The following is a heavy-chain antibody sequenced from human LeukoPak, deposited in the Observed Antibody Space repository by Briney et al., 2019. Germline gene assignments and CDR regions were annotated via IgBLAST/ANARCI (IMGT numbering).Heavy chain of an antibody. CDR1: GDSVSSSTPA. D-gene: IGHD6-13*01. J-gene: IGHJ4*02. V-gene: IGHV6-1*01. CDR2: TYYRSKWYN. CDR3: ARQQRGAFDY. Sequence: SQTLSVTCAISGDSVSSSTPARNWIRQSPSRGLEWLGRTYYRSKWYNDYAVSVRSRITINPDTAKNQFSLQLNSVTPEDTAVYYCARQQRGAFDYWGQGTLVTVSS.